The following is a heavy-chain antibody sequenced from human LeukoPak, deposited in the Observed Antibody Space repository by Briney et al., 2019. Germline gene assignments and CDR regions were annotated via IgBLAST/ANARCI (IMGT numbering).Heavy chain of an antibody. CDR2: ISDSGNT. J-gene: IGHJ4*02. V-gene: IGHV4-39*01. CDR1: GGSISSRSYY. Sequence: PSETLSLTCTVSGGSISSRSYYWGWIRQPPGKGLEWIGKISDSGNTYYSPSLRSRVTISIDMSKNQFSLKLSSVTATDTAVYYCARGRTQLYPYYFDYWGQGTLVTVSS. D-gene: IGHD5-18*01. CDR3: ARGRTQLYPYYFDY.